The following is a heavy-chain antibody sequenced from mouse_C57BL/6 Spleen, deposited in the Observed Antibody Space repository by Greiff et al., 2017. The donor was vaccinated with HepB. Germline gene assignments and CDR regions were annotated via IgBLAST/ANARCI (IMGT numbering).Heavy chain of an antibody. V-gene: IGHV5-9-1*02. CDR3: TREGGSYYSNFSYAMDY. CDR2: ISSGGDYI. Sequence: DVQLVESGEGLVKPGGSLKLSCAASGFTFSSYAMSWVRQTPEKRLEWVAYISSGGDYIYYADTVKGRFTISRDNARNTLYLQMSSLKSEDTAMYYCTREGGSYYSNFSYAMDYWGQGTSVTSPQ. D-gene: IGHD2-5*01. J-gene: IGHJ4*01. CDR1: GFTFSSYA.